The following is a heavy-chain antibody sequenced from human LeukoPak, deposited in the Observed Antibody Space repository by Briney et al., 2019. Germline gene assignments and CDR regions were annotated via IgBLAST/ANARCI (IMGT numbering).Heavy chain of an antibody. CDR3: ARKENILTGYYDH. Sequence: GGSLRLSCAASGFTFSSYTMNWVRQAPGKGLEWVSSISSDSNYIYYADSVKGRFTISRDNAWNSLYLQMSSLRAEDTAVYYCARKENILTGYYDHWGQGTLVTVSS. D-gene: IGHD3-9*01. V-gene: IGHV3-21*01. J-gene: IGHJ5*02. CDR1: GFTFSSYT. CDR2: ISSDSNYI.